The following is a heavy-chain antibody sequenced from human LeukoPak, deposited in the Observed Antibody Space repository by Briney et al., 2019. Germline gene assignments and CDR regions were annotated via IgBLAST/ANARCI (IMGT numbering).Heavy chain of an antibody. V-gene: IGHV3-7*01. CDR2: IKTDGSEK. CDR1: GFTFSNYW. Sequence: GGSLRLSCEGSGFTFSNYWMGWVRQAPGKGLQWVANIKTDGSEKYYVDSVKGRFTISRDNAKNSLYLQMNSLRAEDTAVYYCARDQGGYVGNDAFDIWGQGTMVTVSS. J-gene: IGHJ3*02. D-gene: IGHD5-12*01. CDR3: ARDQGGYVGNDAFDI.